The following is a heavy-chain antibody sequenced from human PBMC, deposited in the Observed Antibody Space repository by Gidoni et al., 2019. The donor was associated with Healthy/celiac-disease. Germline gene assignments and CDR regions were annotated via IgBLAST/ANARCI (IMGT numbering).Heavy chain of an antibody. V-gene: IGHV3-21*01. Sequence: EVQLVESGGGLVKPGGSLRLSCAASGFTFSSYSMDWVRQAPGKGLELVSSISSSSSYIYYADSVKGRFTISRDNAKNSLYLQMNSLRAEDTAVYYCARASGRVIGGASGRFDPWGQGTLVTVSS. D-gene: IGHD6-25*01. J-gene: IGHJ5*02. CDR2: ISSSSSYI. CDR3: ARASGRVIGGASGRFDP. CDR1: GFTFSSYS.